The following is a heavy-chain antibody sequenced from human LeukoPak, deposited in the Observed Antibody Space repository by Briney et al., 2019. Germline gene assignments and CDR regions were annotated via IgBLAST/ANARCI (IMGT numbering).Heavy chain of an antibody. CDR3: ARGGDYAFDY. CDR2: INHSGST. V-gene: IGHV4-34*01. J-gene: IGHJ4*02. CDR1: GGSFSGYY. D-gene: IGHD4-17*01. Sequence: PSETLSLTCAVYGGSFSGYYWSWIRQPPGKGLEWIGEINHSGSTNYNPSLKSRVTISVDTSKNQFSLKLSSVTAADTAVYYCARGGDYAFDYWGQGTLVTVSS.